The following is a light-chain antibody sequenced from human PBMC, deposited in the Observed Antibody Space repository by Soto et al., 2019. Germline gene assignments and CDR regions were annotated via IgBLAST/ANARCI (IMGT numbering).Light chain of an antibody. CDR2: LAS. Sequence: EIVLTQSPCTLALSPGERATLSCRASQGVSSSYLAWYQQKPGQAPRLLIYLASNRAAGVPARFSGSGSGTDFTLTISDVEPEDSAVYYCQQRHMWPITFGQGTRLENK. CDR1: QGVSSSY. CDR3: QQRHMWPIT. V-gene: IGKV3D-20*02. J-gene: IGKJ5*01.